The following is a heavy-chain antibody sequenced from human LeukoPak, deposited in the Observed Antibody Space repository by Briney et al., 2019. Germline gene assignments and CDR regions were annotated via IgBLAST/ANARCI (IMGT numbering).Heavy chain of an antibody. D-gene: IGHD5-12*01. Sequence: GGSLRLSCAASGFTFSNAYMNGVRQAPGKGLEWVANIKQDESEKFYVDSVKGRFTISRDNAKNSLYLQMNSLRAEDTAVYYCARDPSGSDFDYWGQGTLVTVSS. CDR3: ARDPSGSDFDY. CDR2: IKQDESEK. V-gene: IGHV3-7*01. CDR1: GFTFSNAY. J-gene: IGHJ4*02.